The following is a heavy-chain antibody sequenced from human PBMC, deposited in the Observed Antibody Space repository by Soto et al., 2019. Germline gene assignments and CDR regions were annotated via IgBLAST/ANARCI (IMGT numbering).Heavy chain of an antibody. CDR2: INTGNGNT. D-gene: IGHD3-16*01. Sequence: QVQLVQSGAEVKKPGASVKVSCKASGYSFMSYGIHWVRQAPGQGLEWMGWINTGNGNTGSSQKLQGRVTIARDTSASTAYIELSSLGSEDTAVYYCARDGGAYDSWGQGTLVTVSS. V-gene: IGHV1-3*04. CDR1: GYSFMSYG. J-gene: IGHJ4*02. CDR3: ARDGGAYDS.